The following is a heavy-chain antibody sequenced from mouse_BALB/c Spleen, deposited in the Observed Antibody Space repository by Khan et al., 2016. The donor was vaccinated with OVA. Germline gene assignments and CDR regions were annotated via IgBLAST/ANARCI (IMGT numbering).Heavy chain of an antibody. J-gene: IGHJ4*01. CDR3: SRPPYFSYAMDY. D-gene: IGHD2-10*01. Sequence: QIQLVQSGPELKKPGETVKISCKASGYTFTNYGMNWVKQSPGKGLKWMGWKNTYTGEPTYADDFKGRFAFSLETSARTAYLQINNLKNEDTATSFCSRPPYFSYAMDYWGQGTSVTVSS. CDR2: KNTYTGEP. CDR1: GYTFTNYG. V-gene: IGHV9-3-1*01.